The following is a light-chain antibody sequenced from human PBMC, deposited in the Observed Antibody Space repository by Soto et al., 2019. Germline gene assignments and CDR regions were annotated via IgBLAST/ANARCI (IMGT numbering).Light chain of an antibody. J-gene: IGKJ4*01. V-gene: IGKV1-39*01. CDR2: SAS. Sequence: DIQMTQSPSSLSASVGDRVTITCRASQTISSSLNWYQHKPGKAPKLLIYSASSLQSGVPSRFSGSGSGTDFTLTISSLQPEDSGSFYCQQSYSTPLTFGGGTKVEIK. CDR3: QQSYSTPLT. CDR1: QTISSS.